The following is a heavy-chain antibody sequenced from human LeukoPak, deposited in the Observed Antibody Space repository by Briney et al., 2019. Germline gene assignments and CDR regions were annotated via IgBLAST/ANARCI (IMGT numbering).Heavy chain of an antibody. Sequence: SETLSLTCTVSGGSISTYYWSWIRQPPGKGLEWIGYIYYSGSTNYNPSLKSRVSISVDTSKNQFSLKLSSVTAADTAVYYCARGMGVSRRNFDYWGQGTLVTVSS. CDR3: ARGMGVSRRNFDY. V-gene: IGHV4-59*01. J-gene: IGHJ4*02. CDR2: IYYSGST. CDR1: GGSISTYY. D-gene: IGHD3-16*01.